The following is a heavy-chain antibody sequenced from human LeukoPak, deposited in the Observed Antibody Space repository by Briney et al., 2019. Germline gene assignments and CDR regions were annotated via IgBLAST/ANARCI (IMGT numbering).Heavy chain of an antibody. J-gene: IGHJ4*02. V-gene: IGHV4-59*01. D-gene: IGHD3-10*01. CDR2: IYYSGGA. CDR3: ARSFGSGNYFDY. Sequence: SETLSLTCTVSGGSISTYYWSWIRQPPGKGLEWIGYIYYSGGANYNPSLKSRVTISIDTSKNQFSLKLSSVTAADTAVYYCARSFGSGNYFDYWGQGTLVTVSS. CDR1: GGSISTYY.